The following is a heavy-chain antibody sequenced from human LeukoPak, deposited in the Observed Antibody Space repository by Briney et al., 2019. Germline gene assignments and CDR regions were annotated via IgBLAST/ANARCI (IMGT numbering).Heavy chain of an antibody. CDR3: ASGEWESPRGFDY. J-gene: IGHJ4*02. Sequence: GGSLRLSCAASGFTFSSYSMNWVRQAPGKGLEWVSYISSSSSTIYYADSVKGRFTISRDNAKNSLYLQMNSLGAEDTAVYYCASGEWESPRGFDYWGQGTLVTVSS. CDR2: ISSSSSTI. V-gene: IGHV3-48*04. CDR1: GFTFSSYS. D-gene: IGHD1-26*01.